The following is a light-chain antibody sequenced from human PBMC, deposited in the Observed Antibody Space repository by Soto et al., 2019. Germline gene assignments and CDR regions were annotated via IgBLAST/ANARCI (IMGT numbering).Light chain of an antibody. Sequence: QAVLTQPPSASGTPGQRVTISCSGSSSNIGRNPVYWYQQVPGTAPKLLFYTNDQRPSGVPDRFSGSKSGTSASLAISGLRSEDEADYYCAAWDDSLSGPEFGGGTKVTVL. CDR1: SSNIGRNP. J-gene: IGLJ3*02. V-gene: IGLV1-47*02. CDR3: AAWDDSLSGPE. CDR2: TND.